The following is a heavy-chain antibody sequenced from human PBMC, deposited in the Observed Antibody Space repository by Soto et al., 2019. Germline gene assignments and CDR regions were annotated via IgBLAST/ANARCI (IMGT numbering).Heavy chain of an antibody. CDR1: GGSISSGDYY. V-gene: IGHV4-30-4*01. Sequence: SETLSLTCTVSGGSISSGDYYWSWIRQPPGKGLEWIGYIYYSGSTYYNPSLKSRVTISVDTSKNQFSLKLSSVTAAGTAVYYCARGIENTAMVISYWGQGTLVTVSS. J-gene: IGHJ4*02. CDR2: IYYSGST. CDR3: ARGIENTAMVISY. D-gene: IGHD5-18*01.